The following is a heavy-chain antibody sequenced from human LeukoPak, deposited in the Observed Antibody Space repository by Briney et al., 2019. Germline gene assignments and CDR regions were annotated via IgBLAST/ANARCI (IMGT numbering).Heavy chain of an antibody. CDR3: ARVDYGDNEDY. V-gene: IGHV1-2*06. CDR2: INPNSGGT. J-gene: IGHJ4*02. D-gene: IGHD4-17*01. CDR1: GYTFTGYY. Sequence: ASVKVSCEASGYTFTGYYMHWVRQAPGQGLEWMGRINPNSGGTNYAQKFQGRVTMTRDTSINTAYMELSRLRSDDTAVYYCARVDYGDNEDYWGQGTLVTVSS.